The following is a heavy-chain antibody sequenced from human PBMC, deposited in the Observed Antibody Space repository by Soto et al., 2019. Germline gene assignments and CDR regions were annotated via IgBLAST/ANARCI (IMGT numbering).Heavy chain of an antibody. CDR3: AKDRGSGWWRDFDY. V-gene: IGHV3-30*18. CDR2: ISYDGSNK. Sequence: PGGSLRLSCAASGFTFSSYGMHWVRQAPGKGLEWVAVISYDGSNKYYADSVKGRFTISRDNSKNTLYLQMNSLRAEDTAVYYCAKDRGSGWWRDFDYWGQGTLVTVSS. D-gene: IGHD6-19*01. J-gene: IGHJ4*02. CDR1: GFTFSSYG.